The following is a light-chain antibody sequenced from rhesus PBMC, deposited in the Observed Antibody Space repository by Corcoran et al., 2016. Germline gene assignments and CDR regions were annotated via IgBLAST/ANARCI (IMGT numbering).Light chain of an antibody. CDR2: TAS. CDR3: LQYASSPYS. V-gene: IGKV1-22*01. CDR1: QSISSW. J-gene: IGKJ2*01. Sequence: DIQMTQAPSSLSASVGDTVTITCRASQSISSWLAWSQQEPGTAPLLLSYTASSLLSGVPSRVSGRGSGTDFTLTISSLQSEDFATYCCLQYASSPYSFGQGTKVEIK.